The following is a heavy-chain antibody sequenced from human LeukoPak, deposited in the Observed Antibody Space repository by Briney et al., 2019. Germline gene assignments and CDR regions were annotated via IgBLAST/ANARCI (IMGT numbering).Heavy chain of an antibody. CDR2: INHSGSI. J-gene: IGHJ4*02. CDR1: GGSFSGYY. CDR3: AISSGYASYYFDY. D-gene: IGHD3-22*01. Sequence: SETLSLTCAVYGGSFSGYYWSWIRQPPGKGLEWIGEINHSGSINYNPSLKSRVTISVDTSKNQFSLKLSSVTAADTAVYYCAISSGYASYYFDYWGQGTPVTVSS. V-gene: IGHV4-34*01.